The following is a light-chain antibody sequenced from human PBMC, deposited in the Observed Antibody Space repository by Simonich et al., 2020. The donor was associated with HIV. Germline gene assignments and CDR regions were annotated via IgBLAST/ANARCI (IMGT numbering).Light chain of an antibody. V-gene: IGKV1-12*01. CDR2: GAS. CDR3: QQANSFPLS. CDR1: SGIASW. Sequence: DIQITQSPSSVSASVGDRVTITCRASSGIASWLVWYQQKPGKAPTLLIYGASSLQSGVPSRLSGRGSGTDFTLTISSLQPEDFATYYCQQANSFPLSFGGGTKVEIK. J-gene: IGKJ4*01.